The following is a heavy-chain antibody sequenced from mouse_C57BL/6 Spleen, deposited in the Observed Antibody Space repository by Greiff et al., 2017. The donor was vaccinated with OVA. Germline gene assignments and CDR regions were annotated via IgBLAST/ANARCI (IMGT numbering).Heavy chain of an antibody. Sequence: VQLVESGAELVRPGASVKLSCKASGYTFTDYYINWVKQRPGQGLEWIARIYPGSGNTYYNEKFKGKATLTAEKSSSTAYMQLSSLTSEDSAVYFCAREGAYYSNYHYFDYWGQGTTLTVSS. J-gene: IGHJ2*01. CDR2: IYPGSGNT. V-gene: IGHV1-76*01. CDR1: GYTFTDYY. CDR3: AREGAYYSNYHYFDY. D-gene: IGHD2-5*01.